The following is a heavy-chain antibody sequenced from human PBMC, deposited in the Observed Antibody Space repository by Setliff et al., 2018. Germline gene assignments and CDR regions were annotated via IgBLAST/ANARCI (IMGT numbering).Heavy chain of an antibody. CDR1: GFIFSDYW. V-gene: IGHV3-23*01. Sequence: GSLRLSCIASGFIFSDYWMYWVRQAPGKGLEWVANINYADSVKGRFTISRDNSRNTLYLQMNSLRAEDTASYYCARDPNGDYVGSFDPWGQGILVTVSS. CDR3: ARDPNGDYVGSFDP. J-gene: IGHJ5*02. CDR2: IN. D-gene: IGHD4-17*01.